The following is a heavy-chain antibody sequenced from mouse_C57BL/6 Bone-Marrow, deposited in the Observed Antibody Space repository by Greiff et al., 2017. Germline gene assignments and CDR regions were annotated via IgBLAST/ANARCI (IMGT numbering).Heavy chain of an antibody. CDR2: IYPGSGNT. J-gene: IGHJ1*03. D-gene: IGHD2-4*01. CDR1: GYSFTSYY. Sequence: QVQLQQSGPELVKPGASVKISCKASGYSFTSYYIHWVKQRPGQGLEWIGWIYPGSGNTKYNEKFKGKATLTADTSSSTAYMQLSSLTSGDSAVYYCAREGSLGLRYWYCDVWGTGTTVTVSS. V-gene: IGHV1-66*01. CDR3: AREGSLGLRYWYCDV.